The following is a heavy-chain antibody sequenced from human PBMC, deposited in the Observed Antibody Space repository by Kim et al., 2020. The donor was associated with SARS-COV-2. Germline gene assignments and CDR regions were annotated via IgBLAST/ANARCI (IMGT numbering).Heavy chain of an antibody. CDR3: ARGSLTGTTTTVFVWDFDY. V-gene: IGHV3-21*01. CDR2: ISSSSSYI. J-gene: IGHJ4*02. D-gene: IGHD1-7*01. Sequence: GGSLRLSCAASGFTFSSYSMNWVRQAPGKGLEWVSSISSSSSYIYYADSVKGRFTISRDNAKNSLYLQMNSLRAEDTAVYYCARGSLTGTTTTVFVWDFDYWGQGTLVTVSS. CDR1: GFTFSSYS.